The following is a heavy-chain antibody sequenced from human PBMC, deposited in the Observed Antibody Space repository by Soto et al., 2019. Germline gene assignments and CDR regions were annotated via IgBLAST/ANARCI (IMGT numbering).Heavy chain of an antibody. V-gene: IGHV3-30-3*01. CDR2: ISYDGSNK. J-gene: IGHJ4*02. CDR1: GFTFSSYA. CDR3: ARDYSSGWYDY. Sequence: GGSLRLSCAASGFTFSSYAMHWVRQAPGKGLEWVAVISYDGSNKYYADSVKGRFTISRDNSKNTLYLQMNSLRAEDTAVYYCARDYSSGWYDYWGQGTLVTVSS. D-gene: IGHD6-19*01.